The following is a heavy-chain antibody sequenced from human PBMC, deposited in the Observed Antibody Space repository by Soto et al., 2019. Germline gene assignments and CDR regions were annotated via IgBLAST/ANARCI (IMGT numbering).Heavy chain of an antibody. CDR1: GFTFDDYA. CDR3: AIEGHLGGYHSSAYYYFDY. D-gene: IGHD3-22*01. J-gene: IGHJ4*02. CDR2: ISWNSGSI. V-gene: IGHV3-9*01. Sequence: PGGSLRLSCAASGFTFDDYAMHWVRQAPGKGLEWLSSISWNSGSIHYADSVKGRFTISRDNAKNSLYLQMNSLRAEDTAFYYCAIEGHLGGYHSSAYYYFDYWGPGTLVTVFS.